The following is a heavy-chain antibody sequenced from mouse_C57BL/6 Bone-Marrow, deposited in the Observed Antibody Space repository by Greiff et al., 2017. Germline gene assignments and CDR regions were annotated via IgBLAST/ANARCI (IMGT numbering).Heavy chain of an antibody. J-gene: IGHJ4*01. CDR2: ISDGGSYT. Sequence: EVHLVESGGGLVKPGGSLKLPCAASGFTFSSYAMSWVRQTPEKRLEWVATISDGGSYTYYPDNVKGRFTISRDNAKNNLYLQMSHLKSEDTAMYYCARYDGYFYAMDYWGQGTSVTVSS. D-gene: IGHD2-3*01. V-gene: IGHV5-4*01. CDR1: GFTFSSYA. CDR3: ARYDGYFYAMDY.